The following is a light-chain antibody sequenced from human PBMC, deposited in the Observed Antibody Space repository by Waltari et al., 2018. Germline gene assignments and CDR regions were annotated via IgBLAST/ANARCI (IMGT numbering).Light chain of an antibody. Sequence: DIQMTQSPSTLSASVGDRVTITCRASQSISSWLAWYQQKPGKAPKLLIYKASSLESGVPSRFSGSGSGTEFTLTISSLQPDDFATYYCQQYEGYSTFGQGTKLEIK. V-gene: IGKV1-5*03. CDR1: QSISSW. CDR3: QQYEGYST. CDR2: KAS. J-gene: IGKJ2*01.